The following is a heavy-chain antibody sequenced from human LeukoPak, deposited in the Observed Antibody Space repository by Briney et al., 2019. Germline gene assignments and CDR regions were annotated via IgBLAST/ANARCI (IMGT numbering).Heavy chain of an antibody. CDR1: GFTFSNYY. V-gene: IGHV3-11*01. CDR3: ASLEYSSSPFQH. Sequence: GGSLRLSCAASGFTFSNYYMSWIRQAPGKGLKWVSYISSSGSTIYYADSVKGRFTISRDNAKNSLYLQMNSLRAEDTAVYYCASLEYSSSPFQHWGQGTLVTVSS. D-gene: IGHD6-6*01. CDR2: ISSSGSTI. J-gene: IGHJ1*01.